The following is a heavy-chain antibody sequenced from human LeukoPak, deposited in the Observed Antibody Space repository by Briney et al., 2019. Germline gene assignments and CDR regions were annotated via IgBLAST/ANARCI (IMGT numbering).Heavy chain of an antibody. J-gene: IGHJ4*02. CDR2: IRSKANSYAT. CDR3: TRIVGATPRGVYFDY. CDR1: GFTFRGSA. D-gene: IGHD1-26*01. V-gene: IGHV3-73*01. Sequence: SGGSLRLSCAASGFTFRGSAMHWVRQASGKGLEWVGRIRSKANSYATAYAASVKGRFTISRDDSKNTAYLQMNSLKTEDTAVYYCTRIVGATPRGVYFDYWGQGTLVTVSS.